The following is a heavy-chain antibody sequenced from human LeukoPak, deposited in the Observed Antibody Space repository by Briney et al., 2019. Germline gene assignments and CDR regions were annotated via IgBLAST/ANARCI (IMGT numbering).Heavy chain of an antibody. J-gene: IGHJ4*02. V-gene: IGHV1-18*01. CDR3: ASGAYYPFDF. D-gene: IGHD1-26*01. Sequence: ASVKVSCKGSGYPFSSYGITWVRQAPGQGLEWVGWISAYNGHTQYGQNVQGSVTMTTETSTTTAYLELRNLTSDDTAVYFCASGAYYPFDFWGQGTLVTVSS. CDR1: GYPFSSYG. CDR2: ISAYNGHT.